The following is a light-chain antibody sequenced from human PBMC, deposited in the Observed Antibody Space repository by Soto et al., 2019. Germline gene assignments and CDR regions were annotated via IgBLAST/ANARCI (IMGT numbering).Light chain of an antibody. CDR2: SDD. CDR3: AAWDDSLNGVI. Sequence: QSVLTQPPSTSGTPGQRVTISCSGSSSNIGSNPVHWYQQLPGTAPKVLIYSDDQRPLGVPDRFSGSKSGTSASLAISGLQSEDEAGYYCAAWDDSLNGVIFGGGTKLTVL. CDR1: SSNIGSNP. V-gene: IGLV1-44*01. J-gene: IGLJ2*01.